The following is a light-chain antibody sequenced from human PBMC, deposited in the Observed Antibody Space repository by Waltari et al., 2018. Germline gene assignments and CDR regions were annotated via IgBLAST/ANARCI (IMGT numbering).Light chain of an antibody. V-gene: IGKV3-11*01. Sequence: EIVLTQSPATLSLSPGERATLSCKASQSVSSYLAWYQQKPGQAPRLLTYDTSKRATCIQAGFRWSGSGAAFILTGRSLEPEHFTVDDCQQRVIRRPYSFRQGTEVEIK. CDR2: DTS. CDR3: QQRVIRRPYS. J-gene: IGKJ2*01. CDR1: QSVSSY.